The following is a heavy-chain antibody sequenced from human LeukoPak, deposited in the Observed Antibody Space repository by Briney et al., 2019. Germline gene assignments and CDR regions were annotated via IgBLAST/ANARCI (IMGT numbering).Heavy chain of an antibody. CDR2: IIPIFGTA. J-gene: IGHJ4*02. D-gene: IGHD6-13*01. Sequence: SVKASCKASGGTFTSYAISWVRQAPGQGLEWMGGIIPIFGTANYAQKFQGRVTITADESTSTAYMELSSLRSEDTAVYYCAREIAAAGMGLDYWGQGTLVTVSS. CDR1: GGTFTSYA. V-gene: IGHV1-69*13. CDR3: AREIAAAGMGLDY.